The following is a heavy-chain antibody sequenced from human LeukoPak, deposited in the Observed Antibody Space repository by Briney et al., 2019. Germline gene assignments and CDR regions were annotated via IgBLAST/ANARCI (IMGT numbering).Heavy chain of an antibody. V-gene: IGHV4-34*01. Sequence: PSETLSLTCAVYGGSFSGYYWSWIRQPPGKGLEWIGEINHSGSTNYNPSLKSRVTISVDTSKNQFSLKLSSVTAADTAVYYCARGHTAVTRHFDFWGRGTLVTVSS. CDR1: GGSFSGYY. CDR3: ARGHTAVTRHFDF. D-gene: IGHD4-17*01. CDR2: INHSGST. J-gene: IGHJ4*02.